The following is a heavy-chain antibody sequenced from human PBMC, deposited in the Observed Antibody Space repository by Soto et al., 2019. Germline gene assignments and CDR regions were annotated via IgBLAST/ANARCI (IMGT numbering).Heavy chain of an antibody. CDR1: GGSFSGYY. Sequence: SETLSLTCAVYGGSFSGYYWSWIRQPPGKGLEWIGEINHSGSTNYNPSLKSRVTISVDTSKNQFSLKLSSVTAADTAVYYCASNLPGRSGSPFDYWGQGTLVTVS. CDR2: INHSGST. D-gene: IGHD5-12*01. J-gene: IGHJ4*02. CDR3: ASNLPGRSGSPFDY. V-gene: IGHV4-34*01.